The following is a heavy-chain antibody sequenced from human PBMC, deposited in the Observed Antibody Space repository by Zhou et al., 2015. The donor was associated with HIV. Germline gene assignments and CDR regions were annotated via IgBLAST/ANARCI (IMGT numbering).Heavy chain of an antibody. V-gene: IGHV3-30*04. J-gene: IGHJ6*02. CDR1: GFIFSDYA. CDR3: TRDAQGRHGLDV. Sequence: VQLVESGGGLVQPGRSLRLSCTASGFIFSDYAMIWVRQVPGKGLEWVAVIWIDGSHKFYGDFVRGRFNISRDKSKKTVYLQMDSLRVDDTAIYYCTRDAQGRHGLDVWGPGTTVTVSS. CDR2: IWIDGSHK.